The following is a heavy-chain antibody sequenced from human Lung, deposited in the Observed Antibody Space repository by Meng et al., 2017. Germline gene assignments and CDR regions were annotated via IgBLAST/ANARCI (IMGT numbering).Heavy chain of an antibody. V-gene: IGHV1-2*06. CDR1: GYNFPDYW. CDR2: IDPKSGDT. D-gene: IGHD6-13*01. CDR3: ARDEDISAAGKLFGDY. J-gene: IGHJ4*02. Sequence: VQLVQAGAGVTQPGAAVKVSCSPAGYNFPDYWLHWGRRAPGQGLEWMGRIDPKSGDTHYARRFQGMVTMTGDTSISTAYMELRGLRSDDTAMYYCARDEDISAAGKLFGDYWGQGTLVTVSS.